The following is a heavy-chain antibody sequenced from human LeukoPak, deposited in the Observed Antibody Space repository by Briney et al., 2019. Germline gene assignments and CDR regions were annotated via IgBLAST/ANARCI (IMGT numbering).Heavy chain of an antibody. CDR1: GGSISTYY. CDR2: IYYSGSA. Sequence: SETLSLTCTISGGSISTYYWSWIRQPPGKGLEWIGYIYYSGSANYNPSLKSRVTISVDTSKNQFSLKLSSVTAADTAVFYCARVAYSGYDYRGYFDYWGQGTMVTVSS. D-gene: IGHD5-12*01. J-gene: IGHJ4*02. V-gene: IGHV4-59*12. CDR3: ARVAYSGYDYRGYFDY.